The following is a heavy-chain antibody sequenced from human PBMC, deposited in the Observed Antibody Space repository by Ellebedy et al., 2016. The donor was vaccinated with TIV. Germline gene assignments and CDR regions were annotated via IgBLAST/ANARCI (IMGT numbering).Heavy chain of an antibody. Sequence: GGSLRLSCAASGFTFSSFAMHWVRQAPGKGLEWLSVISSDGSNTYHADSVKGRFTITRDNSKNTLYLQMNRLRSDDTAVYFCARDGSATSAFEYWGQGTLVTVSS. V-gene: IGHV3-23*01. CDR3: ARDGSATSAFEY. CDR2: ISSDGSNT. J-gene: IGHJ4*02. CDR1: GFTFSSFA. D-gene: IGHD1-26*01.